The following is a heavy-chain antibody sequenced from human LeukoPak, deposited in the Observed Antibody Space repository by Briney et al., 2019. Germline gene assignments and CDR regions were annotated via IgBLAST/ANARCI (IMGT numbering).Heavy chain of an antibody. D-gene: IGHD5-24*01. Sequence: GRSMTLSWAVSTFIFSTYAMSWVRRAAGKVLEWVSAFSGSGDSTYYADSVKGRFTISRDNSKNTLYLQMNSLRAEDTAIYYCAKAGSMATPTPYYFDYWGQGTLVTVSS. J-gene: IGHJ4*02. CDR1: TFIFSTYA. CDR3: AKAGSMATPTPYYFDY. V-gene: IGHV3-23*01. CDR2: FSGSGDST.